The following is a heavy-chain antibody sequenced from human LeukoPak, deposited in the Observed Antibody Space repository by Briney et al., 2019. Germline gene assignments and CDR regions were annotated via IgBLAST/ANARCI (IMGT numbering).Heavy chain of an antibody. D-gene: IGHD1-7*01. Sequence: GGSLLLSCAASGFTFSSYAMSWVRPAPGKGLEWVSAISGSGGSTYYADSVKGRFTISRDNSKNTLYLQMNSLRAEDTAVYYCAKCPLTPNFLDVWGQGTTVTVSS. CDR2: ISGSGGST. V-gene: IGHV3-23*01. CDR1: GFTFSSYA. J-gene: IGHJ6*02. CDR3: AKCPLTPNFLDV.